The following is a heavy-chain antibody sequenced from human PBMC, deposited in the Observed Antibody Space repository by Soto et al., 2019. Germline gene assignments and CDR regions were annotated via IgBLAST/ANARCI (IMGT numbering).Heavy chain of an antibody. V-gene: IGHV3-23*01. CDR3: AKGSLYYYDSSGYYYFDY. J-gene: IGHJ4*02. CDR1: GFTLSSYA. D-gene: IGHD3-22*01. CDR2: ISGSGGST. Sequence: PGGSLRLSCAASGFTLSSYAMSWVRQAPGKGLEWVSAISGSGGSTYYADSVKGRFTISRDNSKNTLYLQMNSLRAEDTAVYYCAKGSLYYYDSSGYYYFDYWGQGTLVTVPS.